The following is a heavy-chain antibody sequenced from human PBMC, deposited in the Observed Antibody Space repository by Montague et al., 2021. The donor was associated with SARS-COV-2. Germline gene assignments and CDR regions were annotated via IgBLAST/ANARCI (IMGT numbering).Heavy chain of an antibody. CDR2: IDYSGST. Sequence: SETLSLTCTVPGGSIRYSSYYWGWIRQPPGKGLEWIGSIDYSGSTYYNPPLKSRVTISVDTSKNQFSLKLSSVTAADTAVYYCVRGDEYPKIDFWGQGILVTVSS. CDR3: VRGDEYPKIDF. D-gene: IGHD2-2*01. J-gene: IGHJ4*02. V-gene: IGHV4-39*01. CDR1: GGSIRYSSYY.